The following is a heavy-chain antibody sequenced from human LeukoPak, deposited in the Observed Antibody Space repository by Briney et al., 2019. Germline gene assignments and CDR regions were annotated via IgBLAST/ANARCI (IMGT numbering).Heavy chain of an antibody. CDR1: GFTFSSYA. CDR3: AKSPYGLGSYAIAGDY. V-gene: IGHV3-23*01. J-gene: IGHJ4*02. Sequence: PGGSLRLSCAASGFTFSSYAMSCGRQAPGRGLEWGSAISVTGSSTYTADSVKGRFTISRDNSKNTLYLKMNTPRAEETAVHYCAKSPYGLGSYAIAGDYWGQGTLVTVSS. CDR2: ISVTGSST. D-gene: IGHD3-10*01.